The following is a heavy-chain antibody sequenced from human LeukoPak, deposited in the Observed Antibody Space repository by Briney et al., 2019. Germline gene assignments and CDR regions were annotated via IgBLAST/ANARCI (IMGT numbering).Heavy chain of an antibody. J-gene: IGHJ3*02. V-gene: IGHV3-7*01. CDR1: GFSFTSYW. D-gene: IGHD2-15*01. CDR3: ARDPGWSSFDI. CDR2: INQDAGTT. Sequence: GGSLRLSCVASGFSFTSYWMSWVREAPGKGLEFVANINQDAGTTNYVDSVKGRFTISRDNAENSLYLQMSSLRAEDTALYYCARDPGWSSFDIWGQGIMVTVSS.